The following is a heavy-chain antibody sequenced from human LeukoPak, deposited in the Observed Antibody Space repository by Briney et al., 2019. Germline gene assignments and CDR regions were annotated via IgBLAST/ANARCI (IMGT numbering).Heavy chain of an antibody. CDR2: TSWNSGSI. J-gene: IGHJ4*02. CDR1: GFTFDDYA. V-gene: IGHV3-9*01. CDR3: AKDMRGAYYGSGSYYFDY. Sequence: GRSLRLSCAASGFTFDDYAMHWVRQAPGKGLEWVSGTSWNSGSIGYADSVKGRFTISRDNAKNSLYLQMNSLRAEDTALYYCAKDMRGAYYGSGSYYFDYWGQGTLVTVSS. D-gene: IGHD3-10*01.